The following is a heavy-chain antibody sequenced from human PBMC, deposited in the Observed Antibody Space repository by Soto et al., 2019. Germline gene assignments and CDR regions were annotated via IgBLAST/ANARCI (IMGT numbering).Heavy chain of an antibody. CDR1: GFTFSSYS. CDR2: ISSSSSYI. D-gene: IGHD3-10*01. V-gene: IGHV3-21*01. J-gene: IGHJ6*02. CDR3: ARDGRLWFGELLYLSEGIYYYYGMDV. Sequence: EVQLVESGGGLVKPGGSLRLSCAASGFTFSSYSMNWVRQAPGKGLEWVSSISSSSSYIYYADSVKGRFTISRDNAKNSLYLQMNSLRAEDTAVYYCARDGRLWFGELLYLSEGIYYYYGMDVWGQGTTVTVSS.